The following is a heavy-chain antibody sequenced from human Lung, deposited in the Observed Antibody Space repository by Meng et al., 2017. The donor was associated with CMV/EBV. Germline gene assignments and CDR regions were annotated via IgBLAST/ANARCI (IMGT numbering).Heavy chain of an antibody. CDR2: MSYDGNN. CDR1: GFTVTTYA. J-gene: IGHJ4*02. CDR3: AREGPDYNSSYFDY. D-gene: IGHD2/OR15-2a*01. Sequence: VPLVDAGGGVVRPGMALRLSCGASGFTVTTYAMHWVRQAPGKGLEWMTMMSYDGNNKYADSVKGRFTISRDNSKNTLYLQMNSLRTEDTAVYYCAREGPDYNSSYFDYWGQGTLVTVSS. V-gene: IGHV3-30-3*01.